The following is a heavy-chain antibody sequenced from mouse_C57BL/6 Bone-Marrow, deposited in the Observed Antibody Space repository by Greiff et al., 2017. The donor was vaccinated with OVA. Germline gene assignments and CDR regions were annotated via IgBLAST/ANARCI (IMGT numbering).Heavy chain of an antibody. CDR2: IYPRDGST. J-gene: IGHJ2*01. D-gene: IGHD2-2*01. CDR3: AKKRGSIYYGYNKEYYFDY. Sequence: VQLQQSDAELVKPGASVKISCKVSGYTFTDHTIHWMKQRPEQGLEWIGNIYPRDGSTKYNEKFKGQATLTADKSSSTAYMQLNSLTSEDSAVYFCAKKRGSIYYGYNKEYYFDYWGQGTTLTVSS. V-gene: IGHV1-78*01. CDR1: GYTFTDHT.